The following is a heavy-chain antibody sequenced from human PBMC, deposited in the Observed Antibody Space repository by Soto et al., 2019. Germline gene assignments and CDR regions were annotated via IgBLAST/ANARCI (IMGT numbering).Heavy chain of an antibody. CDR3: SCGIATDNYS. CDR1: GFTFSSYN. D-gene: IGHD6-25*01. CDR2: ISGSSTYI. Sequence: EVQLVESGGGLVKPGGSLRLSCAASGFTFSSYNMNWVRQAPGKGLEWVSSISGSSTYIYYADSVKGRFTISRDNAKNSLYLQMNSLRAEDTAVYYCSCGIATDNYSWGQGTLVTVSS. V-gene: IGHV3-21*01. J-gene: IGHJ4*02.